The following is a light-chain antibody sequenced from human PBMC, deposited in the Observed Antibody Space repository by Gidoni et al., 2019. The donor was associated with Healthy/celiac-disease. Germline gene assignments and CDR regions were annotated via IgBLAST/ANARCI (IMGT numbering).Light chain of an antibody. CDR3: QQYDNLFT. V-gene: IGKV1-33*01. CDR2: DAS. CDR1: QDISNY. J-gene: IGKJ4*01. Sequence: DIQMTQSPSSLSASVGDRVTITCQASQDISNYVNWYQQKPGKAPKLLIYDASNLETGVPSRFSGSGSGTDFTFTISSLQPEDIATYYCQQYDNLFTFGGGTKVEIK.